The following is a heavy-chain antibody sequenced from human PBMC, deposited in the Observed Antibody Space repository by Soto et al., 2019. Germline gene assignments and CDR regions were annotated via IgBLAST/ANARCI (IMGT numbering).Heavy chain of an antibody. V-gene: IGHV4-61*01. CDR3: ARDLNYYYFDN. Sequence: QVRLQESGPGLVKPSETLSLTCTVSGGSVSSGTYYWTWIRQPPGKGLEYIGYIYVSGGTNYNPSLKSRVTISIDTCKNQFSLKLSSVTAADTAVYYCARDLNYYYFDNWGQGILVTVSS. J-gene: IGHJ4*02. CDR2: IYVSGGT. CDR1: GGSVSSGTYY. D-gene: IGHD3-10*01.